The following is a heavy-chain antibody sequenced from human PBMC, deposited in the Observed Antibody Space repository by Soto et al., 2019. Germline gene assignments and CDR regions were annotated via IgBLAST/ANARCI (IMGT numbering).Heavy chain of an antibody. CDR1: GFTFRSYA. J-gene: IGHJ4*02. CDR3: ANRLRPYCGGDCYSALGY. Sequence: PGGSLRLSCAASGFTFRSYAMSWVRQAPGKGLEWVSSISGSGDSTYYADSVKGRFTISRDNSENTLYLQMNSLRAEDTAVYYCANRLRPYCGGDCYSALGYWGQGTLVTVSS. D-gene: IGHD2-21*02. V-gene: IGHV3-23*01. CDR2: ISGSGDST.